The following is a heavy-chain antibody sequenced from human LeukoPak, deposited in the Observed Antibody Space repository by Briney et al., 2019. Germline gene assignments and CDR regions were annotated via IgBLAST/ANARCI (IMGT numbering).Heavy chain of an antibody. V-gene: IGHV3-23*01. CDR2: ISGGGGST. J-gene: IGHJ4*02. CDR3: VKEFDDDYGDHFDY. Sequence: GGSLRLSCAASGFTFSSYAMSWVRQAPGKGLEWVSAISGGGGSTYYADSVKGRFTISRDNTKNTLYLQMNSLRAEDTAVYYCVKEFDDDYGDHFDYWGQGTLVTVSS. CDR1: GFTFSSYA. D-gene: IGHD4-17*01.